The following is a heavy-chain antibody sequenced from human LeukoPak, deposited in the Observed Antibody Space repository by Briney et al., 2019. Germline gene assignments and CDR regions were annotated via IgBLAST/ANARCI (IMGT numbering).Heavy chain of an antibody. D-gene: IGHD1-1*01. J-gene: IGHJ4*02. CDR2: IIPIFGTA. Sequence: ASVKVSCKASGGTFSSYAISWVRQAPGQGLEWMGGIIPIFGTANYAQKFQGRVTITTDEHSRTHYMELRSLRTEDTAVYYCARDPTGTPASYWGQGTLVTVSS. V-gene: IGHV1-69*05. CDR1: GGTFSSYA. CDR3: ARDPTGTPASY.